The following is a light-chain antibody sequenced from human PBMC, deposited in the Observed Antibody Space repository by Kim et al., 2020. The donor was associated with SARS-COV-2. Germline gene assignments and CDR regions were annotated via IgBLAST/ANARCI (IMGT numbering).Light chain of an antibody. CDR1: QDISNY. CDR2: AAS. J-gene: IGKJ1*01. Sequence: DIQMTQSPSSLSASVGYRVTITCRASQDISNYLAWFQHKPGKAPKLLIYAASALHSEVPSRFSGSGSGTEFTLTISSLQPEDVATFYCQRYNSAPWTFGQGTKVDIK. V-gene: IGKV1-27*01. CDR3: QRYNSAPWT.